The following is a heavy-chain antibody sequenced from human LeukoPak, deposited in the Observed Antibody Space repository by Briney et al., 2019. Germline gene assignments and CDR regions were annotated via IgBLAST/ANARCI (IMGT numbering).Heavy chain of an antibody. V-gene: IGHV1-46*01. D-gene: IGHD6-13*01. J-gene: IGHJ4*02. CDR1: GYTFTSYH. Sequence: ASVKVSCKASGYTFTSYHMHWVRQAPGQGLEWMGIIKSSGGSTSYAQKFQGRVTMTRDTSTSTVHMELSSLRSEDTAVHYCARDSRSWAVDYWGRGTLVTVSS. CDR3: ARDSRSWAVDY. CDR2: IKSSGGST.